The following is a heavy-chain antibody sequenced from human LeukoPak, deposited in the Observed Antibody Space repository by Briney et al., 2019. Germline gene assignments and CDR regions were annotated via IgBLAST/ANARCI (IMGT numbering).Heavy chain of an antibody. CDR1: GFTFSSYA. Sequence: GGSLRLSCAASGFTFSSYAMSWVRQAPGKGLEWVSAISGSGGSTYYADSVKGRFTISRDNSKNTLYLQMSSLRAEDTAVYYCAKVWCSSTSCPPYFDYWGQGTLVTVSS. J-gene: IGHJ4*02. CDR2: ISGSGGST. V-gene: IGHV3-23*01. D-gene: IGHD2-2*01. CDR3: AKVWCSSTSCPPYFDY.